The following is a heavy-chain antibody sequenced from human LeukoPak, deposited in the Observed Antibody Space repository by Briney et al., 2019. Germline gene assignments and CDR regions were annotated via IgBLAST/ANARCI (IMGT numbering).Heavy chain of an antibody. V-gene: IGHV4-30-4*01. D-gene: IGHD3-10*01. J-gene: IGHJ4*02. Sequence: SETLSLTCTVSGGSISSGDYYWSWIRQPPGKGLEWIGYIYYSGSTYYNPSLKSRVTISVDTSKNQFSLKLSSVTAADTAVYYCARGGGHYYGSGSSFDYWGQGTLVTVSS. CDR1: GGSISSGDYY. CDR3: ARGGGHYYGSGSSFDY. CDR2: IYYSGST.